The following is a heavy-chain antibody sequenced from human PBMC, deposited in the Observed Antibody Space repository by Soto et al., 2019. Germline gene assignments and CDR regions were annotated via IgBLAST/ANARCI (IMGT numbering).Heavy chain of an antibody. Sequence: ASVKVSCKASGYTFTSYGISCVVQSPVQGLEWIGWISPYNGNTKYAQKVQGRVTMTTDTSASTTYMEVRSLRSDDTAVYYCARDRVTIFDRGDMDVWGQGTSVTVSS. D-gene: IGHD3-3*01. CDR3: ARDRVTIFDRGDMDV. V-gene: IGHV1-18*01. CDR2: ISPYNGNT. J-gene: IGHJ6*02. CDR1: GYTFTSYG.